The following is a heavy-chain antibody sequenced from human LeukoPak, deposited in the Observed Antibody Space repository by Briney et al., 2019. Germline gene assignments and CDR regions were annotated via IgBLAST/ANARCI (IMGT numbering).Heavy chain of an antibody. D-gene: IGHD3-22*01. Sequence: SETLSLTCAVYGGSFSGYYWSWIRQPPGKGLEWIGEINHSGGTNYNPSLKSRVTISVDTSKNQFSLKLSSVTAADTAVYYCARETITMIDLYWGQGTLVTVSS. CDR1: GGSFSGYY. J-gene: IGHJ4*02. CDR3: ARETITMIDLY. V-gene: IGHV4-34*01. CDR2: INHSGGT.